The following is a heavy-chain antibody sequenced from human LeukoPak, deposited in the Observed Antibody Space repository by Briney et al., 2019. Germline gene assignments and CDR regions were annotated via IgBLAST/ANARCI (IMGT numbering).Heavy chain of an antibody. CDR1: GGSISSGDYY. CDR2: IYYSGST. J-gene: IGHJ4*02. V-gene: IGHV4-30-4*01. Sequence: ASETLSLTCTVSGGSISSGDYYWSWIRQPPGKGLEWIGYIYYSGSTYYNPSLKSRVTISVDTSKNQFSLKLSSVTAADTAVYYCGRWDSSGYYGGGYSDYWGQGTLVTVSS. D-gene: IGHD3-22*01. CDR3: GRWDSSGYYGGGYSDY.